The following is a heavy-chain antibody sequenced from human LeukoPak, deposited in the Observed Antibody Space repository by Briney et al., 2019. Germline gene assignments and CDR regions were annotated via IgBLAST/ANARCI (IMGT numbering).Heavy chain of an antibody. V-gene: IGHV1-8*03. Sequence: ASVKVSCKASGYTFTSYDINWVRQATGQGLEWMGWTNPNSGNTGYAQKFQGRVTITRNTSISTAYMELSSLRSEDTAVYYCARGSRVGYCSSTSCYALGYWGQGTLVTVSS. CDR1: GYTFTSYD. D-gene: IGHD2-2*01. CDR3: ARGSRVGYCSSTSCYALGY. CDR2: TNPNSGNT. J-gene: IGHJ4*02.